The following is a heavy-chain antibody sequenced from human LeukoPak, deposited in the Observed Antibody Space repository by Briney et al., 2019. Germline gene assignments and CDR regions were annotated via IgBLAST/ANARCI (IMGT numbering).Heavy chain of an antibody. CDR1: GGSFSGYY. D-gene: IGHD5-18*01. J-gene: IGHJ4*02. V-gene: IGHV4-34*01. Sequence: SETLSLTCAVYGGSFSGYYWSWIREPPGKGLEWIGEINHSGSTNSNPSLKSRVTISVDTSKSQFSLRLSSVTAADTAVYYCARKGYSYGFFNYWGQGTLVTVSS. CDR2: INHSGST. CDR3: ARKGYSYGFFNY.